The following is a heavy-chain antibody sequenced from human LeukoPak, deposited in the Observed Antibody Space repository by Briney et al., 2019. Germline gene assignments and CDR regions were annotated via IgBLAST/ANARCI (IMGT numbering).Heavy chain of an antibody. V-gene: IGHV3-7*01. J-gene: IGHJ4*02. CDR1: GFTFSSYW. CDR3: AKVIGVDVGPLDY. CDR2: IKEDGSEK. D-gene: IGHD3-22*01. Sequence: PGGSLRLSCVASGFTFSSYWMSWVRQAPGKGLQWVANIKEDGSEKFYVDSVKGRFTISIDNAKNSLYLQMNSLRAEDTAVYYCAKVIGVDVGPLDYWGQGTLVTVSS.